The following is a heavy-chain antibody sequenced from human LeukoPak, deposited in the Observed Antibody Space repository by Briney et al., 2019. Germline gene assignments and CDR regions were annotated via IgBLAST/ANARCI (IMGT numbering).Heavy chain of an antibody. CDR1: VGSFSGYY. V-gene: IGHV4-34*01. CDR2: INHSGST. J-gene: IGHJ1*01. CDR3: ARSSRATMIVVVITKAGYFQH. D-gene: IGHD3-22*01. Sequence: SETLSLTCAVSVGSFSGYYWSWIRQPPGKGLEWIWEINHSGSTNYNPSLKSRVTISVDTSKNQFSLKLSSVTAADTAVYYCARSSRATMIVVVITKAGYFQHWGQGTLVTVSS.